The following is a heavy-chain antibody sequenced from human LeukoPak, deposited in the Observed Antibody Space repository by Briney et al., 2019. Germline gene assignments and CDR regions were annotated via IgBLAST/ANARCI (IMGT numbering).Heavy chain of an antibody. J-gene: IGHJ5*02. V-gene: IGHV4-39*01. D-gene: IGHD2-2*01. CDR2: IYYSGST. CDR3: ASSIVVVPAAIGGGWFDP. Sequence: SETLSLTWTVSGGSISSSSYYLGWIRQPPGQGLEWIGSIYYSGSTYYNPSLKSRVTISVDTSKNQFSLKLSSVTAADTAVYYCASSIVVVPAAIGGGWFDPWGQGTLVTVSS. CDR1: GGSISSSSYY.